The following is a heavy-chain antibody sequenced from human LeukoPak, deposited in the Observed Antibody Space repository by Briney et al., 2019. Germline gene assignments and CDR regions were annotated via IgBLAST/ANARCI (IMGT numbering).Heavy chain of an antibody. CDR3: ARVAEAAAFDS. CDR1: GFTFTNYA. J-gene: IGHJ4*02. Sequence: GGSLRLSCAASGFTFTNYAMSWVRQAPGKGLEWVSSISSNSRYIYYADSMRGRFTISRDNAKNSLYLQMNSLKPEDTAVYYCARVAEAAAFDSWGQGTLVTVSS. V-gene: IGHV3-21*06. CDR2: ISSNSRYI. D-gene: IGHD6-13*01.